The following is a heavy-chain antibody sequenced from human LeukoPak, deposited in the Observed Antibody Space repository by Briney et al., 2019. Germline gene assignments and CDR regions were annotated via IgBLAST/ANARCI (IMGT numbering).Heavy chain of an antibody. CDR1: GGSISSYY. CDR3: ARHDSQYCSGGSCYSGLGYYGMDV. J-gene: IGHJ6*02. Sequence: SETLSFTCTVSGGSISSYYWSWIRQPPGKGLEWIGYIYYSGSTNYNPSLKSRVTISVDTSKNQFSLKLSSVTAADTAVYYCARHDSQYCSGGSCYSGLGYYGMDVWGQGTTVTVSS. D-gene: IGHD2-15*01. CDR2: IYYSGST. V-gene: IGHV4-59*08.